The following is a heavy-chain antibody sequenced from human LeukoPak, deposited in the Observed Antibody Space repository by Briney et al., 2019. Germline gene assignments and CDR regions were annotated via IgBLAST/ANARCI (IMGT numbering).Heavy chain of an antibody. CDR2: ISGSGDNT. J-gene: IGHJ4*02. CDR1: GFTFSNFV. D-gene: IGHD6-13*01. CDR3: AKDWGIAAAGSLFDY. Sequence: GGSLRLSCAASGFTFSNFVMSWVRQAPGKGLEWVSAISGSGDNTYYADSVKGRFTISRDNSNNTLYLQISSLRAEDTAVYYCAKDWGIAAAGSLFDYWGQGTLVTVSS. V-gene: IGHV3-23*01.